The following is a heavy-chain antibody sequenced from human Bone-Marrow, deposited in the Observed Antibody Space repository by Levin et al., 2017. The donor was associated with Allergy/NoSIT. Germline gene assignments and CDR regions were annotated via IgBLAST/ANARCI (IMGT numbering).Heavy chain of an antibody. D-gene: IGHD2-2*01. CDR3: AREKQFQLPLYYFYYYMDV. V-gene: IGHV4-4*02. CDR1: GDPMPSTDW. Sequence: SQTLSLTCTVSGDPMPSTDWWTWVRQPPGKGLEWIGEVSHRGNANYNPSLKNRVTISVDQSMKQFSLRVTSVTAADTAVYYCAREKQFQLPLYYFYYYMDVWGKGTTVIVSS. CDR2: VSHRGNA. J-gene: IGHJ6*03.